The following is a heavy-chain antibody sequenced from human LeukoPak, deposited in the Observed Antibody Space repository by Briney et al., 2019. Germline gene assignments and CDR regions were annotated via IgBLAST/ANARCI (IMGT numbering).Heavy chain of an antibody. D-gene: IGHD6-19*01. V-gene: IGHV1-2*02. Sequence: APVKVSCKASGYTFTGYYMHWVRQAPGQGLEWMGWINPNSGGTNYAQKFQGRVTMTRDTSIGTAYMELSRLRSDDTAVYYCARDRTRTGYSSGWYHDYWGQGTLVTVSS. J-gene: IGHJ4*02. CDR3: ARDRTRTGYSSGWYHDY. CDR1: GYTFTGYY. CDR2: INPNSGGT.